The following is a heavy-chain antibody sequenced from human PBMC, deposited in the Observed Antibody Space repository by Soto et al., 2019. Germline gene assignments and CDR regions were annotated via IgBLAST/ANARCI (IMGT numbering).Heavy chain of an antibody. CDR2: IYWNDDK. CDR1: GFSLSTSGVG. D-gene: IGHD3-3*01. Sequence: SGPTLVNPTQTLTLTCTFSGFSLSTSGVGVGWIRQPPGKALEWLALIYWNDDKRYSPSLKSRLTITKDTSKNQVVLTMTNMDPVDTATYYCAHEDYDFWSGYYFDYWGQGTLVTVSS. V-gene: IGHV2-5*01. CDR3: AHEDYDFWSGYYFDY. J-gene: IGHJ4*02.